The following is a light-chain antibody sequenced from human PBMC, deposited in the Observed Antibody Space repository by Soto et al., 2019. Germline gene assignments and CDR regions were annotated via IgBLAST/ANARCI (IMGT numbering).Light chain of an antibody. CDR2: DAS. V-gene: IGKV1-5*01. CDR1: QSISTW. J-gene: IGKJ4*01. Sequence: GDRVTITCRASQSISTWLAWYQQKPGKAPKLLIYDASSLESGVPSRFSGGGSGTDFSLTISSLQPEDFATYYCKQSRSFPLTFGGGTKVDIK. CDR3: KQSRSFPLT.